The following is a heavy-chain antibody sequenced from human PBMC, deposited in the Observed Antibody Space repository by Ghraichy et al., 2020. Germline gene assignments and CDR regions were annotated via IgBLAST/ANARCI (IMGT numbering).Heavy chain of an antibody. CDR2: ISWNSGSI. Sequence: GGSLRLSCAASGFTFDDYAMNWVRQAPGKGLEWVSGISWNSGSIGYADSVKGRFTISRDNAKNSLYLQMNSLRAEDTALYYCAKAKSLNYYDLVDYWGQGTLVTVSS. D-gene: IGHD3-22*01. J-gene: IGHJ4*02. CDR3: AKAKSLNYYDLVDY. CDR1: GFTFDDYA. V-gene: IGHV3-9*01.